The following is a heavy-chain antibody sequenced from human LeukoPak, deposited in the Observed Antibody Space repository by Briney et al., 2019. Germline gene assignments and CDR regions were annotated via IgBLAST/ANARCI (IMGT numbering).Heavy chain of an antibody. CDR2: INPNSGGT. J-gene: IGHJ5*02. V-gene: IGHV1-2*02. D-gene: IGHD3-10*01. CDR3: ARDGYYGSIHWFDP. CDR1: GYTFTGYY. Sequence: ASVKVSCKASGYTFTGYYMHWVRQAPGQGLEWMGWINPNSGGTNYAQKFQGRVTMTRDTSISTAYMELSRLRSDDTAVYYCARDGYYGSIHWFDPWGQGTLVTVSS.